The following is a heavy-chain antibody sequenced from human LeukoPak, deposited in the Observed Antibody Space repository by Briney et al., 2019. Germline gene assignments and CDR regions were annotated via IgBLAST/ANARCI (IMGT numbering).Heavy chain of an antibody. CDR2: INPSGGST. Sequence: ASVKVSCKASGYTFTSYYMHWVRQAPGQGLEWMGIINPSGGSTSYAQKFRGRLTMTRDMSTSTVYMELSSLRSEDTAVYYCARGSRPVYNLLTGKRYFDYWGQGTLLTVSS. D-gene: IGHD3-9*01. V-gene: IGHV1-46*01. CDR1: GYTFTSYY. J-gene: IGHJ4*02. CDR3: ARGSRPVYNLLTGKRYFDY.